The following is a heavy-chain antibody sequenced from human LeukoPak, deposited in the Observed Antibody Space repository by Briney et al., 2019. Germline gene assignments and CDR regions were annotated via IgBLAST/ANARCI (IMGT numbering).Heavy chain of an antibody. V-gene: IGHV3-23*01. CDR2: IYENGGTT. CDR1: GFTFRSHA. D-gene: IGHD2-21*01. CDR3: AKDFRIGYSAHFDY. Sequence: GGSLRLSCVGSGFTFRSHAMSWVRQAPEKGLEFVSGIYENGGTTYYADSVKGRFSISRDNSKNTLYLQMDSPRGEDTAVYYCAKDFRIGYSAHFDYWGQGALVTVSS. J-gene: IGHJ4*02.